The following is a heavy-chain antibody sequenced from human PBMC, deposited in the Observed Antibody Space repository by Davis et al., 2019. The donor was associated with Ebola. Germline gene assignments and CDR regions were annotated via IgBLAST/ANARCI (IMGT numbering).Heavy chain of an antibody. CDR3: AKGGDYGTFYFYYYGMDV. J-gene: IGHJ6*04. Sequence: PGGSLRLSCAASGFTFSSYAMHWVRKAPGKGLEWVAVISYDGSNKYYADSVKGRFTISRDNSKNTLYLQMNSLRAEDTAVYYCAKGGDYGTFYFYYYGMDVWGKGTTVTVSS. D-gene: IGHD4-17*01. V-gene: IGHV3-30-3*01. CDR2: ISYDGSNK. CDR1: GFTFSSYA.